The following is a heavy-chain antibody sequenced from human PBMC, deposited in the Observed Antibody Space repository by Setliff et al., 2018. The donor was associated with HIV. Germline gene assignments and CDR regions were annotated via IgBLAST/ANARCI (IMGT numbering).Heavy chain of an antibody. D-gene: IGHD3-10*01. J-gene: IGHJ6*03. Sequence: PGGSLRLSCAASEFSFSRFWMNWVRQAPGKGLEWVANIKEDGSEKNYADSVKGRFTISRDNVKNSLYLQMNSLRTEDMALYHCTRGRLLWSGSYYYYYMDVWGKGTTVTVSS. CDR2: IKEDGSEK. V-gene: IGHV3-7*03. CDR3: TRGRLLWSGSYYYYYMDV. CDR1: EFSFSRFW.